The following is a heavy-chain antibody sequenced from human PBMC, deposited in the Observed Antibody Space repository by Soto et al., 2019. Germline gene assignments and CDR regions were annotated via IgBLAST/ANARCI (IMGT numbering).Heavy chain of an antibody. D-gene: IGHD4-17*01. CDR2: ISGSGGST. V-gene: IGHV3-23*01. Sequence: EVQLLESGGGLVQPGGSLRLSCAASGFTFSSYAMSWVRQAPGKGLEWVSAISGSGGSTYYADSVKGRFTISRDNSKNTLYLQMNSLRAEDTAVYYCATRTVTRVGGYYYYYMDVWGKGTTVTVSS. CDR1: GFTFSSYA. CDR3: ATRTVTRVGGYYYYYMDV. J-gene: IGHJ6*03.